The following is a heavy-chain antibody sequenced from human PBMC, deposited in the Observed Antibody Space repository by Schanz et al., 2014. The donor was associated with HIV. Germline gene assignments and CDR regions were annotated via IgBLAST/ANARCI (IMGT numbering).Heavy chain of an antibody. CDR1: GFTFSGYA. CDR2: ISDSGRTT. CDR3: AKDRGVGSAMVTNYYYGMDV. D-gene: IGHD5-18*01. V-gene: IGHV3-23*01. Sequence: EVQLLESGGGLVQPGGSLRLSCEVSGFTFSGYAMSWVRQAPGKGLEWVSAISDSGRTTYYGDSAKGRFTISRDNAKNSLYLQMNSLRAEDTALYYCAKDRGVGSAMVTNYYYGMDVWGQGTTVTVSS. J-gene: IGHJ6*02.